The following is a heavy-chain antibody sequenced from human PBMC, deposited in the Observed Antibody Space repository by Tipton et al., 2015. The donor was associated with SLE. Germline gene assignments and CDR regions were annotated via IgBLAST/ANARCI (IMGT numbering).Heavy chain of an antibody. CDR3: ARERDCGSDCFCSYYYYMDV. CDR1: GGSISGYY. CDR2: IYTSAST. J-gene: IGHJ6*03. Sequence: TLSLTCTVSGGSISGYYWSWVRQPAGKGLEWIGRIYTSASTIYNPSLKSRVTLSSDTSKNEFSLALSSVTAADTAMYFCARERDCGSDCFCSYYYYMDVWGKGTTVIVSS. D-gene: IGHD2-21*01. V-gene: IGHV4-4*07.